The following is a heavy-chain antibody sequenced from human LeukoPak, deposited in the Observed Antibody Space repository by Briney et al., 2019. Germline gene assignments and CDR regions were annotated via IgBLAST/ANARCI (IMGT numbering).Heavy chain of an antibody. CDR3: ARDLNNYYDSSGYALGAFDI. V-gene: IGHV4-59*01. Sequence: SETLSLTCTVSGGSISSYYWSWIRQPPGKGLEWIGYIYYSGSTNYNPSLKSRVTISADTSKNQFSLKLSSVTAADTAVYYCARDLNNYYDSSGYALGAFDIWGQGTMVTVSS. J-gene: IGHJ3*02. D-gene: IGHD3-22*01. CDR1: GGSISSYY. CDR2: IYYSGST.